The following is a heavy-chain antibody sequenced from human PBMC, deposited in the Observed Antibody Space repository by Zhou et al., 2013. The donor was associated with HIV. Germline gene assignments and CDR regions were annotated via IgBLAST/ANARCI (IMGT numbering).Heavy chain of an antibody. Sequence: QVQLVQSGSEVKKPGSSVKVSCRASGGTFNNYAISWVRQAPGQGLEWVGRITPMFGTPDYARKFRGRVKISADESSTTSYIEIFSLGREDTATYFCSRRQQLLDQWGQGTLISVSS. V-gene: IGHV1-69*15. CDR3: SRRQQLLDQ. J-gene: IGHJ4*02. D-gene: IGHD3-10*01. CDR2: ITPMFGTP. CDR1: GGTFNNYA.